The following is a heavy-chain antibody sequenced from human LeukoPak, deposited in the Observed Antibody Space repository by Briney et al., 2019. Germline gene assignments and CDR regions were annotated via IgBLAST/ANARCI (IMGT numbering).Heavy chain of an antibody. D-gene: IGHD3-22*01. Sequence: PGRSLRLSCAASGFTFDDYAMHWVRQAPGKGLEWVSGISWNSGSIGYADSVKGRFTISRDNAKNSLYLQMNSLRAEDTALYYCARLAHYDSSGYYYLETPYYYYGMDVWGQGTTVTVSS. J-gene: IGHJ6*02. CDR3: ARLAHYDSSGYYYLETPYYYYGMDV. CDR1: GFTFDDYA. V-gene: IGHV3-9*01. CDR2: ISWNSGSI.